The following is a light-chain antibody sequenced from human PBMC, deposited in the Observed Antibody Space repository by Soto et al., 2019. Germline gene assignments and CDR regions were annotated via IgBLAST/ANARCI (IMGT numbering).Light chain of an antibody. Sequence: QSVLTQPASGSGSPGQTITISCNGTSRDVGTYSLVSWYQQHPGKAPKLLVYEIFRRPSGVSDRFSGSKSGNTASLTISGLQPEDEADYYCCSYAGSSTYVFGIGTKVTVL. V-gene: IGLV2-23*02. CDR2: EIF. CDR1: SRDVGTYSL. CDR3: CSYAGSSTYV. J-gene: IGLJ1*01.